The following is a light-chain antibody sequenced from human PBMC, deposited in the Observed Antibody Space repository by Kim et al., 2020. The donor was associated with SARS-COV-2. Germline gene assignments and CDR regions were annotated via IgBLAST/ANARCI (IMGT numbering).Light chain of an antibody. CDR3: QQYYNWPRT. CDR2: GAS. V-gene: IGKV3-15*01. J-gene: IGKJ1*01. Sequence: VSPGERVTLSCRARQTVSSSLAWYQQKPGQAPRLLIYGASSRATGIPARFSGSASGTEFTLTISSLQSEDFAVYYCQQYYNWPRTFGQGTKVDIK. CDR1: QTVSSS.